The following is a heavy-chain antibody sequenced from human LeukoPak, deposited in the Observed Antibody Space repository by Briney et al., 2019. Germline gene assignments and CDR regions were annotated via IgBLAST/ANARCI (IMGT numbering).Heavy chain of an antibody. J-gene: IGHJ2*01. CDR3: ARDSTLGILRWYFDL. Sequence: PSETLSLTCTVSGGSISSGSYYWRWIRQPAGKGLEWIGRIYTSGSTNYNPSLKSRVTISVDTSKNQFSLKLSSVTAADTAVYYCARDSTLGILRWYFDLWGRGTLVTVSS. CDR2: IYTSGST. V-gene: IGHV4-61*02. CDR1: GGSISSGSYY. D-gene: IGHD7-27*01.